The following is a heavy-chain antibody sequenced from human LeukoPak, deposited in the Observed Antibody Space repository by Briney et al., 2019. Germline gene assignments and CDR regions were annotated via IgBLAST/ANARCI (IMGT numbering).Heavy chain of an antibody. CDR1: GGSMSSYY. V-gene: IGHV4-59*08. CDR2: IYYSGSA. J-gene: IGHJ6*02. D-gene: IGHD6-13*01. Sequence: PSETLSLTCTVSGGSMSSYYWSWIRQPPGKGLEWIGYIYYSGSANYNPSLKSRVTISVDTSKNQFSLKLSSVTAAYTAVYYCARHIAAAGPLYYYYGMDVWGQGTTVTVSS. CDR3: ARHIAAAGPLYYYYGMDV.